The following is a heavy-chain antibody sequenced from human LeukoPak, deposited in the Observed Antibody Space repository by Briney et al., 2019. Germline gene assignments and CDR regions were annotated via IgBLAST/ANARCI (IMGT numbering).Heavy chain of an antibody. CDR2: INSSTSHT. J-gene: IGHJ3*02. Sequence: PGGSLRLSCAASGFTLSSYEMTWVRQAPGKGLEWVSFINSSTSHTFYADSVKGRVTIFSDTAKDSLYLQMNNLRGEDTALYYSARDLSSSTRAFDMWGQGTMVAVS. D-gene: IGHD3-16*01. V-gene: IGHV3-48*03. CDR1: GFTLSSYE. CDR3: ARDLSSSTRAFDM.